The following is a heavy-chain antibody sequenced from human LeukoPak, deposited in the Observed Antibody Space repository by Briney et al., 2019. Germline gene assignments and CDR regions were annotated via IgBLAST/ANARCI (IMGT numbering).Heavy chain of an antibody. Sequence: GGSLRLPCAASGFTFSNFGMNWVRQAPGKGLEWVSIITSGVGITYYADSVKGRFTISRDNSRNTLYLQMNSLRAEDTAVYYCAKGDYYDLDYWGQGTLVTVSS. V-gene: IGHV3-23*01. CDR2: ITSGVGIT. CDR3: AKGDYYDLDY. CDR1: GFTFSNFG. D-gene: IGHD3-22*01. J-gene: IGHJ4*02.